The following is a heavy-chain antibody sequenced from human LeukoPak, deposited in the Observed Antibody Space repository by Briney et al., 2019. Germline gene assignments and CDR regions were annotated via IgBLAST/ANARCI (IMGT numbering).Heavy chain of an antibody. CDR3: ARRGNTAMATGSYDY. V-gene: IGHV4-34*01. D-gene: IGHD5-18*01. J-gene: IGHJ4*02. CDR2: IYYSGST. Sequence: SETLSLTCAVYGGSFSGYYWSWIRQPPGKGLEWIGSIYYSGSTYYNPSLKSRVTISVDTSKNQFSLKLSSVTAADTAVYYCARRGNTAMATGSYDYWGQGTLVTVSS. CDR1: GGSFSGYY.